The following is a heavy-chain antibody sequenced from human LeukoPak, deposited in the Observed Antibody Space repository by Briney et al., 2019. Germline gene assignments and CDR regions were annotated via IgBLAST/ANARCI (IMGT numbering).Heavy chain of an antibody. CDR1: GFTFSDYY. V-gene: IGHV3-11*01. D-gene: IGHD3-16*01. CDR3: ARISSYDYVWETYRGYYFDY. Sequence: GGSLRLSCAASGFTFSDYYMSWIRQAPGKGLEWVSYISSSGSTIYYADSVKGRFTISRDNAKNSLYLQMNSLRAEDTAVYYCARISSYDYVWETYRGYYFDYWGQGTLVTVSS. J-gene: IGHJ4*02. CDR2: ISSSGSTI.